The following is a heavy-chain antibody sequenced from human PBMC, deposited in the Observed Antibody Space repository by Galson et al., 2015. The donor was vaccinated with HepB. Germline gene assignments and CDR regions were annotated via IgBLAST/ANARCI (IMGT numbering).Heavy chain of an antibody. CDR2: ISAKSGYT. CDR1: GYTFSSFG. J-gene: IGHJ3*02. CDR3: VKDLRYLSYYDLLTGAFDM. Sequence: SVKVSCKASGYTFSSFGITWVRQVPGQGLEWMGWISAKSGYTKNAETIQGRVTLTTDTSTSTAYMELRSLRSDDTAVYYCVKDLRYLSYYDLLTGAFDMWGQGTSVTVSS. D-gene: IGHD3-9*01. V-gene: IGHV1-18*01.